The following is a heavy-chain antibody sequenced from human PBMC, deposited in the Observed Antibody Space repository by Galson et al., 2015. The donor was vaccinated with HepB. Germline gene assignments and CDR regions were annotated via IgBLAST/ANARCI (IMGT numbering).Heavy chain of an antibody. CDR3: ARGEQLWPDYFDY. CDR2: IIPIFGTA. CDR1: GGTFSSYA. J-gene: IGHJ4*02. Sequence: SVKVSCKASGGTFSSYAISWVRQAPGQGLEWMGGIIPIFGTANYAQKFQGRVTITADESTSTAYMELSSLRSEDTAAYYCARGEQLWPDYFDYWGQGTLVTVSS. D-gene: IGHD5-18*01. V-gene: IGHV1-69*13.